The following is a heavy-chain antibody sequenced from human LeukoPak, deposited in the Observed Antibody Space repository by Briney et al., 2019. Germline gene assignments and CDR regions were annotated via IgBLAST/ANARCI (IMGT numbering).Heavy chain of an antibody. J-gene: IGHJ4*02. V-gene: IGHV3-7*01. D-gene: IGHD1-14*01. CDR1: GFTFSGHW. CDR3: TRDRSRAEDD. CDR2: INQGGSDK. Sequence: GRILRLSCAASGFTFSGHWMSWVRQAPGKGLEWVANINQGGSDKYYVDSVKGRFTISRDNANNLLYLQMNSLRGEDTAVYYCTRDRSRAEDDWGQGTLVTVSS.